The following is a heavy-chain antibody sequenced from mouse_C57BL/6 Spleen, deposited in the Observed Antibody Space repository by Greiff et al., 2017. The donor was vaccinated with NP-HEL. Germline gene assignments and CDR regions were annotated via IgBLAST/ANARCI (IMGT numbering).Heavy chain of an antibody. Sequence: EVKLVESGGGLVKPGGSLKLSCAASGFTFSSYAMSWVRQTPEKRLEWVATISDGGSYTYYPDNVKGRFTISRDNAKNNLYLQMSHLKSEDTAMYYCARDAGHFDYWGQGTTLTVSS. CDR3: ARDAGHFDY. CDR1: GFTFSSYA. J-gene: IGHJ2*01. V-gene: IGHV5-4*01. CDR2: ISDGGSYT.